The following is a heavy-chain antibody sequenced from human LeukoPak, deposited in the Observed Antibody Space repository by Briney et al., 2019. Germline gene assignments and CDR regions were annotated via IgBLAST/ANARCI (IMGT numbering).Heavy chain of an antibody. D-gene: IGHD2-2*01. CDR1: GFTFSSYW. CDR3: ARDPRYCSDTSCWPYNWLGP. CDR2: INSDGSST. Sequence: GGSLRLSCAASGFTFSSYWMHWVRQAPGKGLVWVSRINSDGSSTNCADSVKGRFTISRDNAKNTLYLQMNSLRVEDTAVYYCARDPRYCSDTSCWPYNWLGPWGQGTLVTVSS. J-gene: IGHJ5*02. V-gene: IGHV3-74*01.